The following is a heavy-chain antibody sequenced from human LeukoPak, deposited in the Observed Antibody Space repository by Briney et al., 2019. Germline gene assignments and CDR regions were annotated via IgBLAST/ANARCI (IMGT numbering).Heavy chain of an antibody. CDR2: ISASNGNT. CDR1: GYTFTSYG. V-gene: IGHV1-18*01. J-gene: IGHJ5*02. Sequence: ASVKLSCKASGYTFTSYGISWVRQAPGQGLEWMGWISASNGNTNYAQKLQGTVTMTTDTYTSTAYMELRSLRSDDTAMYYCARRYCSSTSCHNWFDPWGQGTLVTVSS. CDR3: ARRYCSSTSCHNWFDP. D-gene: IGHD2-2*01.